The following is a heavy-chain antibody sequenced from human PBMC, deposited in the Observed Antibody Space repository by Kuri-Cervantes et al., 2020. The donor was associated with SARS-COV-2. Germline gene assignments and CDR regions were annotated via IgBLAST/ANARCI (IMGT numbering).Heavy chain of an antibody. CDR1: GFAFNSYN. Sequence: GSLRLSCTASGFAFNSYNMKWVRQTPGKGLEWIGSIYYSGSTYYNPSLKSRVTISVDTSKNQFSLKLSSVTAADTAVYYCARPGGFLDVWGKGTTVTVSS. J-gene: IGHJ6*04. CDR2: IYYSGST. CDR3: ARPGGFLDV. D-gene: IGHD4-23*01. V-gene: IGHV4-39*01.